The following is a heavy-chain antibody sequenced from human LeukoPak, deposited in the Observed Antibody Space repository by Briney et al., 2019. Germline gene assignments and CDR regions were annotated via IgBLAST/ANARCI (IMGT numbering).Heavy chain of an antibody. Sequence: PGGSLRLSCAASGFTFSSYAMSWVRQAPGKGLEWVSAISGSGGSTYYADSVKGRFTISRDNSKNTLYLQMNSLRAEDTAVYYCAKVDIVVVVAARGLYGMDVWGQGTTVTVSS. CDR3: AKVDIVVVVAARGLYGMDV. J-gene: IGHJ6*02. CDR1: GFTFSSYA. CDR2: ISGSGGST. D-gene: IGHD2-15*01. V-gene: IGHV3-23*01.